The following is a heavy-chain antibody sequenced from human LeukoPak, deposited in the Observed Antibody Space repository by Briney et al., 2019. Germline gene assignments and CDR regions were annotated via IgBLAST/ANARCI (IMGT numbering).Heavy chain of an antibody. CDR2: IYYSGST. CDR3: ARGTAEWFDY. J-gene: IGHJ4*02. Sequence: SETLSLTCTVSGGSISSYYWSWIRQPPGKGLEWIGYIYYSGSTNYNPSLKSRVTTSVDTSKNQFSLKLSSVSAADTAVYYCARGTAEWFDYWGQGTLVTVSS. CDR1: GGSISSYY. V-gene: IGHV4-59*01. D-gene: IGHD3-3*01.